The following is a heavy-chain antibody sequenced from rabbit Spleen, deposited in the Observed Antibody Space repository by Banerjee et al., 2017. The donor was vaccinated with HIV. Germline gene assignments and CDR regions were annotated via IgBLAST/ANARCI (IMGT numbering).Heavy chain of an antibody. D-gene: IGHD6-1*01. CDR1: GFSFSGSHY. Sequence: QSLEESGGGLVQPEGSLALTCKASGFSFSGSHYMCWVRQAPGKGLEWIACIYAGGSGTTYYASWAKGRFTISKSSSTTVTLQMTSLTAADTATYFCARLGHADYPYAYGLKLWGPGTLVTVS. CDR2: IYAGGSGTT. J-gene: IGHJ4*01. V-gene: IGHV1S40*01. CDR3: ARLGHADYPYAYGLKL.